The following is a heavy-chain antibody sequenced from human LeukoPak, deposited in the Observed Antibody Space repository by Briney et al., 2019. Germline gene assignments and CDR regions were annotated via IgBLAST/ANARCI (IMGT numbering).Heavy chain of an antibody. Sequence: SETLSLTCAVYGGSFSGYYWSWIRQPPGKGLEWIGEINHSGSTSYNPSLKSRVTISVDTSKNQFSLKLSSVTAADTAVYYCARGRPYSSSSYYYYYCMDVWGKGTTVTVSS. J-gene: IGHJ6*03. D-gene: IGHD6-6*01. V-gene: IGHV4-34*01. CDR3: ARGRPYSSSSYYYYYCMDV. CDR1: GGSFSGYY. CDR2: INHSGST.